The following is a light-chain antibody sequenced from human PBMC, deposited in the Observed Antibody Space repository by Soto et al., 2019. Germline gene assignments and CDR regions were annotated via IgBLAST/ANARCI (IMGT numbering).Light chain of an antibody. J-gene: IGKJ2*01. CDR3: QPYGVSPYT. CDR2: GAS. V-gene: IGKV3-20*01. Sequence: EIVLTQSPGTLSLSPGERATLSCRASQSVRSNYLAWYQQKPGQAPRLLIYGASSRATGIPDRFSGTGSGTDFTLTISRLESADFAVYYSQPYGVSPYTFGQGTKLEIK. CDR1: QSVRSNY.